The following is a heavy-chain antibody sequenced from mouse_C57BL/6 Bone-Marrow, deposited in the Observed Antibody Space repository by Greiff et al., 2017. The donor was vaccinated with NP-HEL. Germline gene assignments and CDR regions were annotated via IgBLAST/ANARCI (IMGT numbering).Heavy chain of an antibody. CDR2: IRSKSNNYAT. V-gene: IGHV10-1*01. CDR3: VKRHYYGSSSYAMDY. Sequence: EVKLVESGGGLVQPKGSLKLSCAASGFSFNTYAMNWVRQAPGKGLEWVARIRSKSNNYATYYADSVKDRFTISRDDSESMLYLQMNNLKTEDTAMYYCVKRHYYGSSSYAMDYWGQGTSVTVSS. D-gene: IGHD1-1*01. J-gene: IGHJ4*01. CDR1: GFSFNTYA.